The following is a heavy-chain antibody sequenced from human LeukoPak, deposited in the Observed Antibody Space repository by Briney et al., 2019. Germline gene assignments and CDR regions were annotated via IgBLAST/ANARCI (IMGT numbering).Heavy chain of an antibody. J-gene: IGHJ4*02. CDR1: GGSFSGYY. V-gene: IGHV4-34*01. Sequence: TSETLSLTCAVYGGSFSGYYWSWLRQPPGKGLEWIGEINHSGSTNYNPSLKSRVTISVDTSKNQFSLKLSSVTAADTAVYYCARRGIPFQTGGIDYWGQGTLVTVSS. CDR3: ARRGIPFQTGGIDY. CDR2: INHSGST. D-gene: IGHD3-16*01.